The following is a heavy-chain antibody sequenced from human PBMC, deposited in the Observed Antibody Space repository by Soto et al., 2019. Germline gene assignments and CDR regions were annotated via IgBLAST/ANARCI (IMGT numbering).Heavy chain of an antibody. CDR2: IIPIFGTA. CDR1: GGTFSSYA. J-gene: IGHJ6*02. D-gene: IGHD3-9*01. Sequence: SVKVSCKASGGTFSSYAISWVRQAPGQGLEWMGGIIPIFGTANYAQKFQGRVTITADESTSTAYMELSSLRSEDTAVYYCARDRRHYDILTGYPPHYYYYGMDVWGQGTTVTVSS. V-gene: IGHV1-69*13. CDR3: ARDRRHYDILTGYPPHYYYYGMDV.